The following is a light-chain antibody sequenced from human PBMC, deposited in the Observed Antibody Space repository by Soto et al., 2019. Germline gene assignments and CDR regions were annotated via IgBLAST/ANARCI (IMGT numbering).Light chain of an antibody. Sequence: EIVLTQSPGTLSSSPGERATLSCSASQSVSSNYLAWDQQKPGQAPRVLIYGASSRATGIQDRFSGSGSGTEFTLTISRLEPEECAVYYCHQYGSTPTFGGGTKVEIK. CDR2: GAS. CDR3: HQYGSTPT. CDR1: QSVSSNY. V-gene: IGKV3-20*01. J-gene: IGKJ4*01.